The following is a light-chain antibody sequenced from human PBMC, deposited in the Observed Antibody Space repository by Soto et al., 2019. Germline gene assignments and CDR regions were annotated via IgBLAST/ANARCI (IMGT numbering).Light chain of an antibody. V-gene: IGLV2-14*01. J-gene: IGLJ1*01. CDR1: SSDVGGYNF. CDR2: EVS. Sequence: QSVLTQPASVSGSPGQSITISCTGTSSDVGGYNFLSWYQHHPGKAPKLMIYEVSNRPSGVSNRFSGSKSGNTASLTISGLQPEDEADYYCSSYTSSSTLVFGTGTKVTVL. CDR3: SSYTSSSTLV.